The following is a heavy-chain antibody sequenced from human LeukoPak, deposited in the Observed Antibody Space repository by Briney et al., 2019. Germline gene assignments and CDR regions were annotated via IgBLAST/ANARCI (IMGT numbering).Heavy chain of an antibody. V-gene: IGHV4-34*01. CDR1: GGSFSASY. J-gene: IGHJ4*02. CDR2: INHSGST. CDR3: ARANIVVVTTPTPTLDF. D-gene: IGHD2-21*02. Sequence: SETLSLTCAVYGGSFSASYWTWIRQPPGKGLEWIGEINHSGSTNYNPSLKSRVTTSVDTSKNQFSLNLSSVTAADTAVYYCARANIVVVTTPTPTLDFWGQGTLVTVSS.